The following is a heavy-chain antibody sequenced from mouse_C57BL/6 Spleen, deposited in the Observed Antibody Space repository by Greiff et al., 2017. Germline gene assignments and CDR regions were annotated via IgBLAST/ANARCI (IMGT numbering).Heavy chain of an antibody. CDR2: INPNNGGT. V-gene: IGHV1-22*01. CDR3: AREGSYYYGSSSYWYFDV. J-gene: IGHJ1*03. Sequence: VQLQQSGPELVKPGASVKMSCKASGYTFTDYNMHWVKQSHGKSLEWIGYINPNNGGTSYNQKFKGKATLTVNKSSSTAYMELRSLTSEDSAVYYCAREGSYYYGSSSYWYFDVWGTGTTVTVSS. D-gene: IGHD1-1*01. CDR1: GYTFTDYN.